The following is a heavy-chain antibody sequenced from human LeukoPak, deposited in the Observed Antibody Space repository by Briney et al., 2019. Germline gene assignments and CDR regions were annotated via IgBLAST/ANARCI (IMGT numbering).Heavy chain of an antibody. J-gene: IGHJ2*01. CDR1: GFTFRSYA. D-gene: IGHD3-16*01. Sequence: GGSLRLSCGASGFTFRSYATSWVRQAPGKGLEWVSCISGYGVSTYYADSVKGRFTIYRDNSKNTLYLQMNSLRVEDTAVYYCARVYDYVWGSYQYWYFDLWGRGTLVTVSS. CDR3: ARVYDYVWGSYQYWYFDL. V-gene: IGHV3-23*01. CDR2: ISGYGVST.